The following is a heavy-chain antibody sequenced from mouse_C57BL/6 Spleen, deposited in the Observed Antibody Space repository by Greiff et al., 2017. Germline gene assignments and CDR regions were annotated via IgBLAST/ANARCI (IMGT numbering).Heavy chain of an antibody. J-gene: IGHJ2*01. CDR2: IDPSDSYT. D-gene: IGHD2-3*01. Sequence: QVQLKQPGAELVKPGASVKLSCKASGYTFTSYWMQWVKQRPGQGLEWIGEIDPSDSYTNYNQKFKGKATLTVDTSSSTAYMQLSSLTSEDSAVYYCARWGRDGYYDYWGQGTTLTVSS. CDR1: GYTFTSYW. CDR3: ARWGRDGYYDY. V-gene: IGHV1-50*01.